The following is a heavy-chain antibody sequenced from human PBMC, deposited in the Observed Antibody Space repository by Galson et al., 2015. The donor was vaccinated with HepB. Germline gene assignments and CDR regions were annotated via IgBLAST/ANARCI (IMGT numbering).Heavy chain of an antibody. CDR3: VREANIAALAVFDL. V-gene: IGHV3-33*01. CDR1: KFTFRNYG. Sequence: SLRLSCAASKFTFRNYGMHWVRQAPGKGLEWVALIWAGGNRQYYGDSVKGRFTISRDNSKSTLYLQMNGLRAEDTALYYCVREANIAALAVFDLWGQGTTVTVSS. J-gene: IGHJ3*01. CDR2: IWAGGNRQ. D-gene: IGHD6-13*01.